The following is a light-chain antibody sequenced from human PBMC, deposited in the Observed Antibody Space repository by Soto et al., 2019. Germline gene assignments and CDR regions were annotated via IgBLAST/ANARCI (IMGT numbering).Light chain of an antibody. V-gene: IGKV1-27*01. CDR1: QGINNF. J-gene: IGKJ1*01. Sequence: DIQMTQSPSSLSASVGDRVTITCRASQGINNFLAWYQQKPGKVPKLLINGASTLQSGVPSRFSGSGSGTDFTLTISSLQPEDVASYYCKKYNSAPWTFGQGTKVEIK. CDR3: KKYNSAPWT. CDR2: GAS.